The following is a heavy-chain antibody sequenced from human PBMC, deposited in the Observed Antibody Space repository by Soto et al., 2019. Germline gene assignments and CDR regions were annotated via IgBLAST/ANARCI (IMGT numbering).Heavy chain of an antibody. V-gene: IGHV3-23*01. CDR1: GFTFSSYA. CDR2: ISGSGGST. CDR3: ANPRYCSGGSCYYYYYGMDV. J-gene: IGHJ6*02. D-gene: IGHD2-15*01. Sequence: EVQLLESGGGLVQPGGSLRLSCAASGFTFSSYAMSWVRQAPGKGLEWVSAISGSGGSTYYADSVKGRFTISRDNSKNTLYLQMNSLRAEETAVYYCANPRYCSGGSCYYYYYGMDVWGQGTTVTVSS.